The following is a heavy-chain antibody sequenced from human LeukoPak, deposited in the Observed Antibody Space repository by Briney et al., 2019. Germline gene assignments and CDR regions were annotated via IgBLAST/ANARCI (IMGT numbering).Heavy chain of an antibody. CDR2: INPNSGGT. J-gene: IGHJ4*02. CDR3: ARVAYYYDSSGYQAAFDI. Sequence: ASVKVSCKASGYTFTGYYMHWVRQAPGQGLEWMGWINPNSGGTNYAQKFQGRVTMTRDTSISTAYMELSRLRSDDTAVYYCARVAYYYDSSGYQAAFDIWGQGTLVTVSS. D-gene: IGHD3-22*01. V-gene: IGHV1-2*02. CDR1: GYTFTGYY.